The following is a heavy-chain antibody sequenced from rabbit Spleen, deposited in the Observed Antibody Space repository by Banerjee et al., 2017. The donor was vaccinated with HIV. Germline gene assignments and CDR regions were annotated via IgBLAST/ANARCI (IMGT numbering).Heavy chain of an antibody. J-gene: IGHJ4*01. V-gene: IGHV1S7*01. CDR2: IDVGEGNT. CDR1: GFDFRRYY. Sequence: QVKETGGGLVQPGGSLTLSCKASGFDFRRYYLSWVRQAPGKGLEWIGIIDVGEGNTDYASWVNGRFTISSDNAQNTVDLQMSGLTAADTATYFCTRGAGVYGYVNLWGPGTLVTVS. D-gene: IGHD6-1*01. CDR3: TRGAGVYGYVNL.